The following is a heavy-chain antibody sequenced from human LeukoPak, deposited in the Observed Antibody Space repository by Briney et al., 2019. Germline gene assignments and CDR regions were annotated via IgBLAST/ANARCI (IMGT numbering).Heavy chain of an antibody. CDR1: GFTFSSYA. J-gene: IGHJ4*02. D-gene: IGHD6-19*01. CDR2: ISGSGGST. Sequence: GGSLRLSCAASGFTFSSYAMSWVRQAPGNGLEWVSAISGSGGSTYYADSVKGRFTISRDNSKNTLYLHMNSLRAEDTAVYYCAKDYSQWLALDYCGQGTLVTVSS. V-gene: IGHV3-23*01. CDR3: AKDYSQWLALDY.